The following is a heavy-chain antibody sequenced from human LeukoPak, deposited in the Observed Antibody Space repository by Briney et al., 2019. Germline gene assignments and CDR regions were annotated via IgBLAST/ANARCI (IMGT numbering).Heavy chain of an antibody. CDR1: GYTFTSHA. D-gene: IGHD3-3*01. CDR2: INTNTGNP. Sequence: ASVKVSCKASGYTFTSHAMDWVRQAPGQGLEWMGWINTNTGNPKYAQGFTGRFVFSLDTSVSTAYLQISSLKAEDTAVYYCARRLRFLEWPTHAFDIWGQGTMVTVSS. V-gene: IGHV7-4-1*02. CDR3: ARRLRFLEWPTHAFDI. J-gene: IGHJ3*02.